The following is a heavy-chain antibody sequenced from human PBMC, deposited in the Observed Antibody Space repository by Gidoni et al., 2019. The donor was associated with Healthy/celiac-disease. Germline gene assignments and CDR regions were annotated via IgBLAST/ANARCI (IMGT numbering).Heavy chain of an antibody. V-gene: IGHV1-69*01. Sequence: QVQLVQSGAEVKKPGSSVKVSCKASGGTFSSYAIRWVRQAPGQGLEWMGGIIPIFGTANYAQKFQGRVTITADESTSTAYMELSSLRSEDTAVYYCARGPDTAMVTLGAFDIWGQGTMVTVSS. D-gene: IGHD5-18*01. CDR1: GGTFSSYA. CDR3: ARGPDTAMVTLGAFDI. CDR2: IIPIFGTA. J-gene: IGHJ3*02.